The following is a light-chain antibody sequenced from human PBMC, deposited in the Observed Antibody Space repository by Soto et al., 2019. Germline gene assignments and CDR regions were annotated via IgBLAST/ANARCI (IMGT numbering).Light chain of an antibody. CDR2: SNN. V-gene: IGLV1-44*01. CDR1: SSNIGSNT. Sequence: QSALTQPPSASGTPGQRVTISCSGSSSNIGSNTVNWYQQFPGTAPKLVIYSNNQRPSGVPDRFSGSKSGTSASLAISGLQSEDEADYYCAAWDDSLNGEVFVGGTKLTVL. J-gene: IGLJ2*01. CDR3: AAWDDSLNGEV.